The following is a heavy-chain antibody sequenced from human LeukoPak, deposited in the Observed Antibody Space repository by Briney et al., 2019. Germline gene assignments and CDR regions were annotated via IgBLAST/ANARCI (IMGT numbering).Heavy chain of an antibody. D-gene: IGHD2-2*01. J-gene: IGHJ6*03. CDR1: GYTFTGYY. CDR2: INPNSGGT. V-gene: IGHV1-2*02. Sequence: ASVKVSCKASGYTFTGYYMHWVRQAPGQGLEWMGWINPNSGGTNYAQKFRGRVTMTRDTSISTAYMELSRLRSDDTAVYYCAREVVVVPAAIYYMDVWGKGTAVTVSS. CDR3: AREVVVVPAAIYYMDV.